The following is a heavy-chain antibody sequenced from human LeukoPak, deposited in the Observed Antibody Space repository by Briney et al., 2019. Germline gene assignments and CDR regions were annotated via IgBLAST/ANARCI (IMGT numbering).Heavy chain of an antibody. Sequence: PGGSLRLSCAASGFTLSSYSMNWVRQAPGKGLEWVSSISSSSSYIYYADSVKGRFTISRDNAKNSLYLQMSSLRAEDTAVYYCARDLAYSSGWYRWYFDYWGQGTLVTVSS. CDR1: GFTLSSYS. J-gene: IGHJ4*02. CDR2: ISSSSSYI. D-gene: IGHD6-19*01. CDR3: ARDLAYSSGWYRWYFDY. V-gene: IGHV3-21*01.